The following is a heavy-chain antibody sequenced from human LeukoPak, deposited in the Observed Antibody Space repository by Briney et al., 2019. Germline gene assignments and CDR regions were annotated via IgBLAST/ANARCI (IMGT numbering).Heavy chain of an antibody. D-gene: IGHD3-3*01. V-gene: IGHV3-30*02. CDR1: GFPFNTYF. CDR3: AKSRSNYDFWSAFDY. CDR2: IRYDGSNK. J-gene: IGHJ4*02. Sequence: QPGGSLRLSCVASGFPFNTYFMHWVRQAPGKGLEWVASIRYDGSNKYYADSVRGRLSISRDNSKKTLYLQMNSLRTGDTAVYYCAKSRSNYDFWSAFDYWGQGALVTVSS.